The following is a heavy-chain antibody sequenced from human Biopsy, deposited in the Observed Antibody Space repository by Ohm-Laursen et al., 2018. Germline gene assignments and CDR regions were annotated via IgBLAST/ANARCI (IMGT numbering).Heavy chain of an antibody. CDR1: GFTFHTYA. Sequence: GSLRLSCAASGFTFHTYAMNWVRQAPGKGLEWVAHIDVSDYNTYYADSVRGRFTISRDNSKQMVHLEINSLTADDTAVYYCVKQWGGYNFDSWGPGTLVTVSS. CDR3: VKQWGGYNFDS. D-gene: IGHD1-14*01. CDR2: IDVSDYNT. V-gene: IGHV3-23*01. J-gene: IGHJ5*01.